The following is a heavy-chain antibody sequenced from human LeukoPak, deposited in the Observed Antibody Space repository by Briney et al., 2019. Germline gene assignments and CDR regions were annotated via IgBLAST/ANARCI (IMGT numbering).Heavy chain of an antibody. V-gene: IGHV4-34*01. Sequence: SETLSLTCAVYGGSFSGYYWSWIRQPPGKGLEWIGEINHSGSTNYNPSLKSRVTMSVDTSKNQFSLKLSSVTAADTAVYYCARDLSGYSYGASGLWFDPWGQGTLVTVSS. D-gene: IGHD5-18*01. CDR2: INHSGST. CDR3: ARDLSGYSYGASGLWFDP. CDR1: GGSFSGYY. J-gene: IGHJ5*02.